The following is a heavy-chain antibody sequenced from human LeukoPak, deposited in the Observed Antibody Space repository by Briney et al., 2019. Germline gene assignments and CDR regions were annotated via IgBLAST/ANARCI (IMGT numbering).Heavy chain of an antibody. V-gene: IGHV4-59*12. CDR1: GGSISSYY. Sequence: PSETLSLTCTVSGGSISSYYWSWIRQPPGKGLEWIGYIYYSGSTNYNPSLKSRVTISVDTSKNQFSLKLSSVTAADTAVYYCQIMSDDAFDIWGQGTLVTVSS. D-gene: IGHD3-16*01. CDR3: QIMSDDAFDI. J-gene: IGHJ3*02. CDR2: IYYSGST.